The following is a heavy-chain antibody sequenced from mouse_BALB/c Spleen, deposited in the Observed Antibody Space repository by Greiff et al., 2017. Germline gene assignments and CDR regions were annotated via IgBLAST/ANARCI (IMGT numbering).Heavy chain of an antibody. V-gene: IGHV1S56*01. CDR3: GRGYDLAY. Sequence: QVQLQQSGPELVKPGAFVKISCKASGYTFTSYDINWVKQRPGQGLEWIGWIYPGDGSTKYNEKFKGKATLTADNSSSTAYMQLSSLTSENSAVYFCGRGYDLAYWGQGTLVTVSA. CDR2: IYPGDGST. J-gene: IGHJ3*01. CDR1: GYTFTSYD. D-gene: IGHD2-14*01.